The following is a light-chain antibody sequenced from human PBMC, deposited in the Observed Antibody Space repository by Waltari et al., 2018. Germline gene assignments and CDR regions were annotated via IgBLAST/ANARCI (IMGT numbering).Light chain of an antibody. CDR2: DTT. J-gene: IGLJ3*02. CDR3: FLSYTGARL. Sequence: QAVVTQEPSLTVSPGGTVTLTCGSSTGAATNGRSPYWFQQKPGQAPRTLIYDTTDRPSRTPARFSGSLLGRKAALTLSGAQPEDEADYYCFLSYTGARLFGRGTKLTVL. V-gene: IGLV7-46*01. CDR1: TGAATNGRS.